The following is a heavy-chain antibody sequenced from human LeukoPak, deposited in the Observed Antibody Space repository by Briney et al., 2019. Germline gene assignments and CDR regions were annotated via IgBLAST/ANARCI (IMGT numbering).Heavy chain of an antibody. J-gene: IGHJ4*02. CDR2: INSDGSST. CDR3: TTGRPGGIVVVPSGL. CDR1: GFTFSSYW. V-gene: IGHV3-74*01. D-gene: IGHD2-2*01. Sequence: GGSLRLSCAASGFTFSSYWMHWVRQAPGKGLVWVSRINSDGSSTSYADSVKGRFTISRDNAKNTLYLQMNSLRAEDTAVYYCTTGRPGGIVVVPSGLWGQGTLVTVSS.